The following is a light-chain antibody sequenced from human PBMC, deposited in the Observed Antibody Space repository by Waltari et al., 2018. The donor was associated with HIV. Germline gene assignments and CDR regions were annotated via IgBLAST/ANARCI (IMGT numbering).Light chain of an antibody. V-gene: IGKV1-33*01. CDR3: QQFDNLPLS. J-gene: IGKJ4*01. CDR2: DAS. Sequence: DIRMTQSPSSLSASVGDRVTITCQASQDISRSLNWYQQKPGKAPDLLIYDASNLQTGVPSRFIGSGSGTYFTFTISSLQPEDIATYYCQQFDNLPLSFGGGTKVEIK. CDR1: QDISRS.